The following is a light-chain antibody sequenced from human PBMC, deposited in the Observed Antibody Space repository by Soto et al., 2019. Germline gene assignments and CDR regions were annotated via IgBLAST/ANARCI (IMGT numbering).Light chain of an antibody. CDR2: DAS. Sequence: DIQMTQSPSTLSASVGDRVTITCRASQSINSWLAWYQQKPGKAPKLLIYDASSLESGVPSRFSGSGSGTEFTLTISSLQPADSATYYCQRYNSYPYTFGQGTKLEIK. V-gene: IGKV1-5*01. CDR1: QSINSW. CDR3: QRYNSYPYT. J-gene: IGKJ2*01.